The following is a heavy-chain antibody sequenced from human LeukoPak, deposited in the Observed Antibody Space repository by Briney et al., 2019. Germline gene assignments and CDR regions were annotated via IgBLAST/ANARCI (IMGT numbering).Heavy chain of an antibody. CDR1: GGSISSHY. J-gene: IGHJ4*02. CDR3: ARGRNWNWYYFDY. V-gene: IGHV4-59*11. Sequence: RTSETLSLTCTVSGGSISSHYWSWIRQPPGKGLEWIGYIYYSGSTNYNPSLKSRVTISVDTSKNQFSLKLSSVTAADTAVYYCARGRNWNWYYFDYWGQGTLVTVCS. CDR2: IYYSGST. D-gene: IGHD1-7*01.